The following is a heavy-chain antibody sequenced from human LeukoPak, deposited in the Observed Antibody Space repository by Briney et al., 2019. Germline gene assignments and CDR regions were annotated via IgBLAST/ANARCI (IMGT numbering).Heavy chain of an antibody. CDR1: VGSINSGNW. J-gene: IGHJ6*04. Sequence: PSETLSLTCAVSVGSINSGNWWSWVRQSPGKGLEWIGEIYHNGTPNYNPPLKSRVTISADTFKNHFSLKMTSVTAADTAVYYCATAPILGGGGGEHYKYGMDVWGKGTTVIVSS. CDR3: ATAPILGGGGGEHYKYGMDV. V-gene: IGHV4-4*02. CDR2: IYHNGTP. D-gene: IGHD2-2*02.